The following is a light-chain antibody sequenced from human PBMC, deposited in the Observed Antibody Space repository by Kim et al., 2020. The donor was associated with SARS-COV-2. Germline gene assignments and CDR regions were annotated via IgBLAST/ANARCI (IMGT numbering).Light chain of an antibody. CDR1: RSVSSN. CDR2: GAS. V-gene: IGKV3-15*01. CDR3: QQYNSWPLT. J-gene: IGKJ1*01. Sequence: EIVMTQSPATLSVSPGERATLSCRASRSVSSNLAWYQQKPGQAPRLLIYGASTRATGIPARFSGSGSGTEFTLTISSLQSEDFAVYYCQQYNSWPLTFGQGTKVDIK.